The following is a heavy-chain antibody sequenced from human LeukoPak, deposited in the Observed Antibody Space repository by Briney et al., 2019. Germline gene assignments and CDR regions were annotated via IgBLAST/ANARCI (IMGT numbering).Heavy chain of an antibody. Sequence: GGSLRLSCAASGFTFSSYAMSWVRQAPGKGLEWVSAISGSGGSTYYADSVKGRFTISRDNSKNTLYLQMNSLRAEDTAVYYCAKGLYSGSYYSLDAFDIWGQGTMVTVSS. CDR2: ISGSGGST. J-gene: IGHJ3*02. CDR3: AKGLYSGSYYSLDAFDI. V-gene: IGHV3-23*01. CDR1: GFTFSSYA. D-gene: IGHD1-26*01.